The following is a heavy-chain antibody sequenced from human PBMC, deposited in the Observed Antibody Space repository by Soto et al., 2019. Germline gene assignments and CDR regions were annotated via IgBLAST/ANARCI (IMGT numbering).Heavy chain of an antibody. Sequence: EVQLLESGGGLVQPGGSLRLSCAASGFTFSSYAMNWVRQAPGKGLEWVSGISGSGGTTFYADSVKGRFTISRDNSKNTLYLQMNSLRAEDTAIYYCAKDFRTTVTTYSFQHWGQGTLVTVSS. D-gene: IGHD4-17*01. J-gene: IGHJ1*01. V-gene: IGHV3-23*01. CDR2: ISGSGGTT. CDR3: AKDFRTTVTTYSFQH. CDR1: GFTFSSYA.